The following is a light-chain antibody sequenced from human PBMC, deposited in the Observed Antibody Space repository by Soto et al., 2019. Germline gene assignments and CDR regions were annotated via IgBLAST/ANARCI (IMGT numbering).Light chain of an antibody. CDR2: EVS. V-gene: IGLV2-8*01. CDR1: SSDVGGYNY. Sequence: QSALTQPPSASGSPGQSVTISCTGTSSDVGGYNYVSWYQQHPGKAPKLMIYEVSKRPSGVPDRFSGSKSGNTASLTVSGLQAEDEADYYCSSYARSHKKVFGTGTKVTVL. J-gene: IGLJ1*01. CDR3: SSYARSHKKV.